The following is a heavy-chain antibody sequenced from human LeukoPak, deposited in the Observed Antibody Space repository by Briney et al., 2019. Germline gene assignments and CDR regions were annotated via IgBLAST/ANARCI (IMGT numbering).Heavy chain of an antibody. CDR1: DGSFSSYY. CDR3: AREYCSDVSCHDNWFDP. CDR2: INHSGST. J-gene: IGHJ5*02. Sequence: SETLSLTCAVHDGSFSSYYWTWIRQSPGKGLEWIEEINHSGSTNFNPSLRSRVTISLDTSKNQSSLRLSSVTAADTAVYYCAREYCSDVSCHDNWFDPWGQGTLVIVSS. V-gene: IGHV4-34*01. D-gene: IGHD2-15*01.